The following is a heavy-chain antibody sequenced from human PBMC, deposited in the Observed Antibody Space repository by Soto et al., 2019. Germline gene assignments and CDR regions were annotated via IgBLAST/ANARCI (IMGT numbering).Heavy chain of an antibody. CDR2: ISSSSSYI. CDR1: GCTVNNNY. Sequence: LGGSLRLSCAASGCTVNNNYMGWVRQAPGKGLEWVSSISSSSSYIYYADSVKGRFTISRDNAKNSLYLQMNSLRAEDTAVYYCARDCKFLECHDAFDIWGKGTMVTVSS. V-gene: IGHV3-21*01. CDR3: ARDCKFLECHDAFDI. D-gene: IGHD3-3*01. J-gene: IGHJ3*02.